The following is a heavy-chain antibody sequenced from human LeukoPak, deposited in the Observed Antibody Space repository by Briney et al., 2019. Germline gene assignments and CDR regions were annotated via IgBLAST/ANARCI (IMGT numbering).Heavy chain of an antibody. D-gene: IGHD6-13*01. V-gene: IGHV3-23*01. Sequence: PGGSLRLSCAASGFTFSSYAMSWVRQAPGKGLEWVSAISGSGGSTYYADSVKGRFTISRDNSKNTLYRQMNSLRAEDTAVYYCAKDGHTSSWYGYFQNWGQGTLVTVSS. CDR1: GFTFSSYA. CDR3: AKDGHTSSWYGYFQN. J-gene: IGHJ1*01. CDR2: ISGSGGST.